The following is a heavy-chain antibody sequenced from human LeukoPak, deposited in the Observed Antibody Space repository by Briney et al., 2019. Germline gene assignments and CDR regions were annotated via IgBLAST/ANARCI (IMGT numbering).Heavy chain of an antibody. D-gene: IGHD2-2*01. V-gene: IGHV4-30-4*08. J-gene: IGHJ6*04. CDR1: GGSISSGDYY. CDR3: ARESGYCSSTSCYV. CDR2: IYYSGST. Sequence: PSETLSLTCTVSGGSISSGDYYWSWIRQPPGKGLEWIGYIYYSGSTYYNPSLKSRVTISVDTSKNQFSLKLSSVTAADTAVYYCARESGYCSSTSCYVWGKGTTVTVSS.